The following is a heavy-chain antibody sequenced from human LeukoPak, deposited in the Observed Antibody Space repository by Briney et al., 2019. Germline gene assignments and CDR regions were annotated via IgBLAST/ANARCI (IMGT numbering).Heavy chain of an antibody. D-gene: IGHD1-14*01. CDR2: INHSGST. J-gene: IGHJ4*02. Sequence: SETLSLTCAVYGGSFSGYYWSWIRQPPGKGLEWTGEINHSGSTNYNPSLKSRVTISVDTSKNQFSLKLSSVTATDTAVYYCARTRRGFRHHQYYFDYWGQGTLVTVSS. CDR1: GGSFSGYY. V-gene: IGHV4-34*01. CDR3: ARTRRGFRHHQYYFDY.